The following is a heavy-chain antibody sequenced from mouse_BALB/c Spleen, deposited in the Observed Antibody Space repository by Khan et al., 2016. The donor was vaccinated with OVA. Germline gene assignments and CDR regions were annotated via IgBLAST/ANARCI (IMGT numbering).Heavy chain of an antibody. CDR2: ILPGSGST. CDR3: ARGRYLFAY. J-gene: IGHJ3*01. CDR1: GYTFSSYW. V-gene: IGHV1-9*01. Sequence: QVQLQQAGAELMKPGASVKISCKATGYTFSSYWIEWVKQRPGHGLEWIGEILPGSGSTNYHEKFKGKATFTADTSSNTAYMQLSSLTSEDSAVYYGARGRYLFAYWGQGTLVTVSA. D-gene: IGHD2-14*01.